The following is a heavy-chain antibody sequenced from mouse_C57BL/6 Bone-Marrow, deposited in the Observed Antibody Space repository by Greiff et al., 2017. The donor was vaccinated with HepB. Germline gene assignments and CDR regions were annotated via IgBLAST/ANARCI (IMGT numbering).Heavy chain of an antibody. Sequence: QVHVKQSGAELVKPGASVKLSCKASGYTFTSYWMHWVKQRPGQGLEWIGMIHPNSGSTNYNEKFKSKATLTVDKSSSTAYMQLSSLTSEDSAVYYCARSPYDGYYMDYWGQGTSVTVSS. J-gene: IGHJ4*01. CDR2: IHPNSGST. CDR1: GYTFTSYW. V-gene: IGHV1-64*01. CDR3: ARSPYDGYYMDY. D-gene: IGHD2-3*01.